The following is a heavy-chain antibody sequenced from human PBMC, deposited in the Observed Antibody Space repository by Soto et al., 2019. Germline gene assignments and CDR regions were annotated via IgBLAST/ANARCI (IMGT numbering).Heavy chain of an antibody. Sequence: GASVKVSCKASGYTFTSYYMHWVRQAPGQGLEWMGGIIPIFGTANYAQKFQGRVTITADESTSTAYMELSSLRSEDTAVYYCAILGYFDSSSYLAYWGLGTLVSVFS. CDR2: IIPIFGTA. D-gene: IGHD3-22*01. V-gene: IGHV1-69*13. J-gene: IGHJ4*02. CDR3: AILGYFDSSSYLAY. CDR1: GYTFTSYY.